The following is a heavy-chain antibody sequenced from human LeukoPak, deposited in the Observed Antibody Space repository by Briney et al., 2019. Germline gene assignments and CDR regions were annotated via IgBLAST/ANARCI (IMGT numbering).Heavy chain of an antibody. V-gene: IGHV4-59*02. J-gene: IGHJ4*02. Sequence: SETLSLTCTVSGGSVSTYYWSWIRQPPGKELEWIGYVSHSGNTNCNPSLKSRVTMSLDTSKNHFSLRLSSVNTADTAAYYCARAGSGYSFDYWGQGSLVTVSS. CDR1: GGSVSTYY. CDR3: ARAGSGYSFDY. D-gene: IGHD5-12*01. CDR2: VSHSGNT.